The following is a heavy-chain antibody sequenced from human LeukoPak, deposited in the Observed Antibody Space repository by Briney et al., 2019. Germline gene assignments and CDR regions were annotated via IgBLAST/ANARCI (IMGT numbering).Heavy chain of an antibody. D-gene: IGHD3-10*01. CDR3: ARVPTSGLWFGARGPHYYYYMDV. CDR1: GYTFTGYY. V-gene: IGHV1-2*06. Sequence: ATVKISCKVSGYTFTGYYMHWVRQAPGQGLEWMGRINPNSGGTNYAQKFQGRVTMTRDTSISTAYMELSRLRSDDTAVYYCARVPTSGLWFGARGPHYYYYMDVWGKGTTVTVSS. J-gene: IGHJ6*03. CDR2: INPNSGGT.